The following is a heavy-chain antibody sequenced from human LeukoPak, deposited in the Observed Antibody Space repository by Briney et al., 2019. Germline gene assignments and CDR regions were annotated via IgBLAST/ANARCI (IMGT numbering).Heavy chain of an antibody. CDR2: IYYSGST. D-gene: IGHD6-13*01. Sequence: SETLSLTCTVSGGSISSSSYYWGWIRQPPGKGLEWIGSIYYSGSTYYNPSLKSRVTISVDTSKNQFSLKLSSVTAADTAVYYCARLPIAAAGKGWFDPWGQGTLVTVSS. CDR3: ARLPIAAAGKGWFDP. V-gene: IGHV4-39*07. CDR1: GGSISSSSYY. J-gene: IGHJ5*02.